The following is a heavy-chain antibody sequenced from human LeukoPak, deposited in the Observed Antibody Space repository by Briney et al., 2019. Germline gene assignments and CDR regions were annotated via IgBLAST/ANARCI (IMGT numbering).Heavy chain of an antibody. CDR3: ARPSPDYGGYYYYGMDV. J-gene: IGHJ6*02. V-gene: IGHV3-23*01. CDR2: ISASGGST. Sequence: GGSLRLSCAASGFTFSSYAMSWVRQAPGKGLEWVSGISASGGSTYYADSVKGRFTISRDNSKNTLYLQMNSLRAEDTAVYYCARPSPDYGGYYYYGMDVWGQGTTVTVSS. D-gene: IGHD4-23*01. CDR1: GFTFSSYA.